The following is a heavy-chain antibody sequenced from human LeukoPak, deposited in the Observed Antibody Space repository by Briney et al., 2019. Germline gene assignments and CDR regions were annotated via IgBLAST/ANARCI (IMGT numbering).Heavy chain of an antibody. Sequence: SVKVSCKASGGTFSSYTISWVRQAPGQGLEWMGRIIPILGTANYAQKFQGRVTITADKSTSTAYMELSSLRSEDTAVYYCATRVDSSGYYLDYWGQGTLVTVSS. D-gene: IGHD3-22*01. CDR3: ATRVDSSGYYLDY. CDR1: GGTFSSYT. V-gene: IGHV1-69*08. CDR2: IIPILGTA. J-gene: IGHJ4*02.